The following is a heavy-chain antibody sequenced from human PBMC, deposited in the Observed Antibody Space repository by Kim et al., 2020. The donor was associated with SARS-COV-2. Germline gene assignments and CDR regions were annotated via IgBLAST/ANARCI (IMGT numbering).Heavy chain of an antibody. D-gene: IGHD3-10*01. CDR3: AGMVRGVITAFDI. V-gene: IGHV4-59*01. Sequence: SNPSLKGRVTISVDTSKSQFSLKLSSVTAADTAVYYCAGMVRGVITAFDIWGQGTMVTVSS. J-gene: IGHJ3*02.